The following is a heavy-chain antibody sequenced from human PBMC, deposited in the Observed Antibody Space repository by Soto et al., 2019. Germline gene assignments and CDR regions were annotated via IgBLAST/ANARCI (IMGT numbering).Heavy chain of an antibody. D-gene: IGHD6-19*01. J-gene: IGHJ3*02. V-gene: IGHV5-51*01. CDR3: ARLRVAGQSAAFDI. Sequence: SVGAVSQKPGKGLEWMGIIYPGDSDTRYSPSFQGQVTISADKSISTAYLQWSSLKASDTAMFYCARLRVAGQSAAFDIWGQGTTVTVSS. CDR2: IYPGDSDT. CDR1: S.